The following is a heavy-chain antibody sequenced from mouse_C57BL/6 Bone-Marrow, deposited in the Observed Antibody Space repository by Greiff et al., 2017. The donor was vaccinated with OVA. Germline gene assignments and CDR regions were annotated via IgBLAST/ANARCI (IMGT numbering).Heavy chain of an antibody. V-gene: IGHV5-17*01. CDR2: ISSGSSTI. J-gene: IGHJ4*01. CDR1: GFTFSDYG. Sequence: EVQLVESGGGLVKPGGSLKLSCAASGFTFSDYGMHWVRQAPEKGLEWVAYISSGSSTIYYADTVKGRFTISRDNAKNTLFLQMTSLRSEDTAMYYCAREDYYGSSDAMDYWGQGTSVTVSS. CDR3: AREDYYGSSDAMDY. D-gene: IGHD1-1*01.